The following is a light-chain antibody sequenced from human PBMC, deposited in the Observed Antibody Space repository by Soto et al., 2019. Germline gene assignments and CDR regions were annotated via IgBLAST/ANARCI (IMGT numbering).Light chain of an antibody. CDR2: GAS. V-gene: IGKV3-15*01. J-gene: IGKJ1*01. CDR3: QQYNNWPQT. CDR1: QSVSRN. Sequence: EIVMTQSPATLSVSPGERATLTCRASQSVSRNLAWYQQKPGQAPRLLIYGASTRATGIPARFSGSGSGTEFTLTISSLQSEDIAVYYCQQYNNWPQTFGQGTKVEIK.